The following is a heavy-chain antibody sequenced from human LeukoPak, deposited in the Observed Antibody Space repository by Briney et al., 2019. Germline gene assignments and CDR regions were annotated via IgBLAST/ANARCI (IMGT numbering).Heavy chain of an antibody. D-gene: IGHD6-6*01. Sequence: SETLSLTCTVSGGSISSYYWSWIRQPPGKGLEWIGSIYYSGSTYYNPSLKSRVTISVDTSKNQFSLKLSSVTAADTAVYYCARQFEGQLGAFDIWGQGTMVTVSS. CDR2: IYYSGST. CDR3: ARQFEGQLGAFDI. J-gene: IGHJ3*02. CDR1: GGSISSYY. V-gene: IGHV4-59*05.